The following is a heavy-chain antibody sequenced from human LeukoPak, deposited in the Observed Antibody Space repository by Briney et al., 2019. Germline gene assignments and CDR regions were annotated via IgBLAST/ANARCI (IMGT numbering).Heavy chain of an antibody. CDR1: GGSFSGYY. CDR3: ARGRPTTLDY. Sequence: SETLSLTCAVYGGSFSGYYWSWIRQPPGKGLEWIGEINHSGGTNYNPSLKSRVTISVDTSKNQFSLKLSSVTAADTAVYYCARGRPTTLDYWGQGTLVTVSS. J-gene: IGHJ4*02. D-gene: IGHD4-11*01. CDR2: INHSGGT. V-gene: IGHV4-34*01.